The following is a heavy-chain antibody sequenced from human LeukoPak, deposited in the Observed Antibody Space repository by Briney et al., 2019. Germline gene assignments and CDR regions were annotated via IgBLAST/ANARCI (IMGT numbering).Heavy chain of an antibody. D-gene: IGHD3-10*02. J-gene: IGHJ4*02. CDR1: GGSISSGSYY. CDR3: ARAPSYFVMANY. V-gene: IGHV4-61*09. Sequence: SQTLSLTCTVSGGSISSGSYYWSWIRQPAGKGLEWIGHIYTSGSTSYNPSLKTRVTMSVDTSKNQFSLKLSSVTAADTAVYYCARAPSYFVMANYWGQGTLVTVSS. CDR2: IYTSGST.